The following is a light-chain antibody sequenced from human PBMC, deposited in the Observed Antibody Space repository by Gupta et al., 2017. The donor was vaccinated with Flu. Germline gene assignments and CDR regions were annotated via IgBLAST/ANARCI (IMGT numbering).Light chain of an antibody. CDR2: DDD. V-gene: IGLV1-36*01. Sequence: HSVLTQPPSVSAAPRQSDTIYCSGSTCNIGNNAVNWYQQLPGKSPTLLLYDDDLLPSVVSDRFSGSNSDTAASMAISGLQYEDEADYCCSTWDDSLDLVVFGGGTKLTVL. J-gene: IGLJ2*01. CDR3: STWDDSLDLVV. CDR1: TCNIGNNA.